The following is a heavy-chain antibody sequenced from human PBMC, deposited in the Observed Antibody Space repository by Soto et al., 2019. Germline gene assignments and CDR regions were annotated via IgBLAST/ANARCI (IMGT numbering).Heavy chain of an antibody. D-gene: IGHD5-12*01. J-gene: IGHJ6*01. CDR2: IYPGDSDT. V-gene: IGHV5-51*01. CDR3: ARLGGYDLPYYYGMEV. Sequence: GESLKISCKVSGYSFTSYWIGWLRQMPGKGLEWMGIIYPGDSDTRYSPSFQGQVTISADKSISTAYLQWSSLKASDTAMYYCARLGGYDLPYYYGMEVWGQGTTFTVSS. CDR1: GYSFTSYW.